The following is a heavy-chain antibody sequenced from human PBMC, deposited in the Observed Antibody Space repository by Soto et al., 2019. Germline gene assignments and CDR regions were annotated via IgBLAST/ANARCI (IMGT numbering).Heavy chain of an antibody. CDR1: GGTFSSYA. J-gene: IGHJ6*02. V-gene: IGHV1-69*13. Sequence: GASVKVSCKASGGTFSSYAISWVRQAPGQGLEWMGGIIPIFGTANYAQKFQGRATITADESTSTAYMELSSLRSEDTAVYYCAGNDCSGGSCYSYSLRPYYYGMDVWGQGTTVTVSS. CDR2: IIPIFGTA. D-gene: IGHD2-15*01. CDR3: AGNDCSGGSCYSYSLRPYYYGMDV.